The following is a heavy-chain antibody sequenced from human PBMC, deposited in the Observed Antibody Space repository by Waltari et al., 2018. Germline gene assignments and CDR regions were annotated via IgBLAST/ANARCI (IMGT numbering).Heavy chain of an antibody. J-gene: IGHJ5*02. D-gene: IGHD2-15*01. V-gene: IGHV4-38-2*02. Sequence: QVQLQESGPGLVKPSETLSLTCAVSGYSISSGYYWGWIRQPPGKGLECIGSIYHSGSTYYNPSLKSRVTISVDTSKNQFSLKLSSVTAADTAVYYCARDVLTGAVAASNWFDPWGQGTLVTVSS. CDR2: IYHSGST. CDR3: ARDVLTGAVAASNWFDP. CDR1: GYSISSGYY.